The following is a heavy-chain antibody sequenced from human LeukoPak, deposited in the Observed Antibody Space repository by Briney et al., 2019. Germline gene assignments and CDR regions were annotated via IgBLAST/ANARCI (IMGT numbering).Heavy chain of an antibody. V-gene: IGHV3-23*01. Sequence: GGSLRLSCAASGFTFSSYAMSWVRQAPGKGLEWVSAISGSGGSTYYADSVKGRFTISRDNSKNTLYLQMNSLRAEDAAVYYCARGVGNVLLTFVDYWGQGTLVTVSS. J-gene: IGHJ4*02. CDR3: ARGVGNVLLTFVDY. CDR1: GFTFSSYA. CDR2: ISGSGGST. D-gene: IGHD1-26*01.